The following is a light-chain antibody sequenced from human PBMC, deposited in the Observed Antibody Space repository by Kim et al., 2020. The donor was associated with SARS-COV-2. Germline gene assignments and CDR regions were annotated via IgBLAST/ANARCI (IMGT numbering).Light chain of an antibody. Sequence: DVQMTQSPSSLSASVGDRVTITCRASQDISHSLNWYQHKPGKAPNLLIYDVSNLRTGAPSRFRGSGSGRYFTFTISGLQPEDTATYFCQQYRNLPYTFGQGTKLEI. CDR1: QDISHS. V-gene: IGKV1-33*01. CDR2: DVS. CDR3: QQYRNLPYT. J-gene: IGKJ2*01.